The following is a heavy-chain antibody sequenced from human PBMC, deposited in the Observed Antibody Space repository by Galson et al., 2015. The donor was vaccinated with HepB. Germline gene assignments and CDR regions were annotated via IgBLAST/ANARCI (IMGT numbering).Heavy chain of an antibody. CDR3: THYYYDSSGYYVEY. V-gene: IGHV3-15*01. J-gene: IGHJ4*02. CDR2: IKSKTDGGTT. D-gene: IGHD3-22*01. CDR1: GFTFSNAW. Sequence: SLRLSCAASGFTFSNAWMSWVRQAPGKGLEWVGRIKSKTDGGTTDYAAPVKGRFTISRDDSKNTLYLQMNSLKTEDTAVYYCTHYYYDSSGYYVEYWGQGTLVTVSS.